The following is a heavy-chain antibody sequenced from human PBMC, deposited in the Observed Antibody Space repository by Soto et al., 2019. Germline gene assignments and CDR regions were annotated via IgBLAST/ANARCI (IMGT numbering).Heavy chain of an antibody. CDR1: GGSFSGYY. CDR3: ARHDGFSSGWIFDY. V-gene: IGHV4-34*01. J-gene: IGHJ4*01. Sequence: PSETLSLTSAVYGGSFSGYYWTWIRQPPGTGLEWIGAINHSGSTNSNPSLKSRVTISVDTSNNQLSLKLRSVTAADTAVYYCARHDGFSSGWIFDYWGHGTLVTVSS. D-gene: IGHD6-19*01. CDR2: INHSGST.